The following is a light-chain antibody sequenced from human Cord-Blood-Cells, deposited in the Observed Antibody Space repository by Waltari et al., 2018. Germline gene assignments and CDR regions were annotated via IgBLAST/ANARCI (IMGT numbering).Light chain of an antibody. CDR1: QSISSN. CDR2: AAS. J-gene: IGKJ1*01. V-gene: IGKV1-39*01. CDR3: QQSYSTPWT. Sequence: DIEMTQSPSSLSASVGDRVTITCRASQSISSNLNWYQQTPGKAPKLLIYAASSLQSGVPSRFSGSGSGTDFTLTISRLQTEDFATFYWQQSYSTPWTFGQGTKVEIK.